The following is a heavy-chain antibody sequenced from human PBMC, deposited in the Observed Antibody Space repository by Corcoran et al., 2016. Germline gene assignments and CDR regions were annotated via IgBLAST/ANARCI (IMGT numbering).Heavy chain of an antibody. CDR1: GYTFTSYA. CDR2: INAGNGNT. V-gene: IGHV1-3*01. CDR3: ARSPGSHYYYYYGMDV. D-gene: IGHD6-25*01. Sequence: QVQLVQSGAEVKKPGASVKVSCKASGYTFTSYAMHWVRQAPGQRLEWMGWINAGNGNTKYSQKFQGRVTITRDTSASTAYMELSSLRSEDTAVYYCARSPGSHYYYYYGMDVWGQGTTVTVSS. J-gene: IGHJ6*02.